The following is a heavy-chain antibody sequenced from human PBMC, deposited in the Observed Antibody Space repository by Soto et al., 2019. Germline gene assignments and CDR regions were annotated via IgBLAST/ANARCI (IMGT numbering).Heavy chain of an antibody. CDR3: ARDGGRHSGGIDY. J-gene: IGHJ4*02. D-gene: IGHD1-26*01. CDR2: IIPIFGTA. V-gene: IGHV1-69*01. CDR1: GGMFSSYS. Sequence: QVQLVQSGAELKKPGSSVKVSCKASGGMFSSYSINWVRQAPGQGLEWMGEIIPIFGTANYAQKFQGRVTIPEDESTSTAYMELSSLRSEDTAVYYCARDGGRHSGGIDYWGQGTLVTVSS.